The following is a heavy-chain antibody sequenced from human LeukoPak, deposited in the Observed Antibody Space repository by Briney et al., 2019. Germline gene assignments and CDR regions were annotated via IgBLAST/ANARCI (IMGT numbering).Heavy chain of an antibody. D-gene: IGHD3-22*01. Sequence: SETLSLTCAVSGGSISSSNWWSWVRQPPGKGLEWIGEIYHSGSTNYNPSLKSRVTISVDKSKNQFFLKLNSVTAADTAVYYCAREDSYDSRGYSYWGQGALVTVSS. CDR3: AREDSYDSRGYSY. CDR2: IYHSGST. J-gene: IGHJ4*02. V-gene: IGHV4-4*02. CDR1: GGSISSSNW.